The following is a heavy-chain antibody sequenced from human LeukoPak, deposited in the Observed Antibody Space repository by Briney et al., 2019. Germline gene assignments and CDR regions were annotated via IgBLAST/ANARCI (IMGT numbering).Heavy chain of an antibody. CDR3: ARDSTVVTFVLYY. D-gene: IGHD4-23*01. Sequence: GGSLRLSCAASGFTFSSYAMHGVRQAPGKGLEWVAVISYDGSNKYYADSVKGRFTISRDNSKNTLYLQMNSLRAEDTAVYYCARDSTVVTFVLYYWGQGTLVTVSS. CDR2: ISYDGSNK. V-gene: IGHV3-30*04. J-gene: IGHJ4*02. CDR1: GFTFSSYA.